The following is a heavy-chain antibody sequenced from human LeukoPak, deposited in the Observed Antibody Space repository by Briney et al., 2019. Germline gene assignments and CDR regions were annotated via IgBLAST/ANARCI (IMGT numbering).Heavy chain of an antibody. D-gene: IGHD3-10*01. J-gene: IGHJ5*02. CDR3: ANTYALGNYYKGGFDP. CDR1: GYTFTGYY. Sequence: SVKVSCKASGYTFTGYYMHWVRQAPGQGLEWMGWINPNSGGTNYAQNFQGRVTMTRDTSIRTVYMELSRLRSDDTAVYYCANTYALGNYYKGGFDPWGQGTLVTVSS. V-gene: IGHV1-2*02. CDR2: INPNSGGT.